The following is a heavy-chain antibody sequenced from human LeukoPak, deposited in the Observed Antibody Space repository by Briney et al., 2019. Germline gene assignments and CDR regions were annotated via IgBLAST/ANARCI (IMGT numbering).Heavy chain of an antibody. CDR3: ARENPSGYYNRPIDY. V-gene: IGHV4-59*01. Sequence: SETLSLTCTVSGASISSYYWSWIRQPPGKGLEWIGDIYYSGSIKCNPSLKSRVTMSVDTSKNQFSLKLSSVTAADTAIYYCARENPSGYYNRPIDYWGQGTLVTVSS. CDR1: GASISSYY. CDR2: IYYSGSI. D-gene: IGHD3-22*01. J-gene: IGHJ4*02.